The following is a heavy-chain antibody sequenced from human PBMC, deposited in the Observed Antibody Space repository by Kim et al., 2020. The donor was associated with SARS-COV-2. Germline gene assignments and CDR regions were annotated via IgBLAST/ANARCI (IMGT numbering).Heavy chain of an antibody. Sequence: GGSLRLSCAASGFTVSSNYMSWVRQAPGKGLEWVSVIYSGGSTYYADSVKGRFTISRDNSKNTLYLQMNSLRAEDTAVYYCARGQASYDFWSGYSASAGYGMDVWGQGTTVTVSS. J-gene: IGHJ6*02. CDR3: ARGQASYDFWSGYSASAGYGMDV. D-gene: IGHD3-3*01. CDR1: GFTVSSNY. CDR2: IYSGGST. V-gene: IGHV3-53*01.